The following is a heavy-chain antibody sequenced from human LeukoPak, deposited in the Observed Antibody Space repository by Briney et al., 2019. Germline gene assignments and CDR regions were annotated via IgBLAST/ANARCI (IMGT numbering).Heavy chain of an antibody. D-gene: IGHD1-1*01. V-gene: IGHV3-30-3*01. CDR2: ISYDGSNK. CDR3: ARGEAELERAPFDY. J-gene: IGHJ4*02. Sequence: GGSLRLSCAASGFTFSSYAMHWVRQAPGKGLEWVAVISYDGSNKYYADSVKGRFTISRDNSKNTLYLQMNSLRAEDTAVYYCARGEAELERAPFDYWGQGTLVTVSS. CDR1: GFTFSSYA.